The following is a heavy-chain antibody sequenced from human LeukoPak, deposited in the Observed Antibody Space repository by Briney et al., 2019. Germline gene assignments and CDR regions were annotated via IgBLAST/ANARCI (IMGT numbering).Heavy chain of an antibody. CDR3: AALARDY. D-gene: IGHD3-3*02. J-gene: IGHJ4*02. CDR2: IHNDGST. V-gene: IGHV3-53*01. Sequence: PGGSLRLSCAASGFIVSSNYMTWVRQAPGKGLEWVSVIHNDGSTYYADSVKGRFTISRDSSKNTLYLQMNSLRVEDTAVYYCAALARDYWGQGTLVTVSS. CDR1: GFIVSSNY.